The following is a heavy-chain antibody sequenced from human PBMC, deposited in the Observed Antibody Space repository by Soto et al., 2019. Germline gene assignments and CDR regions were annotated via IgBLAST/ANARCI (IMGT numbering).Heavy chain of an antibody. J-gene: IGHJ6*02. V-gene: IGHV3-48*02. Sequence: EVQLVESGGGLVQPGGSLRLSCEASGFTLSSYSMNWARQAPGQGLEWVSYISSSSTTIYYADSVKGRFTICRDNAKNSLYLQMNSLRDEDTAVYYCARDNPRSPGWDVWGQGTTVTVSS. CDR3: ARDNPRSPGWDV. CDR1: GFTLSSYS. CDR2: ISSSSTTI.